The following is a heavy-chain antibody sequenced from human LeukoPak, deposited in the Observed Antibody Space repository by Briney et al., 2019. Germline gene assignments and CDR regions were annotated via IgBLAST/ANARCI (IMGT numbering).Heavy chain of an antibody. J-gene: IGHJ4*02. D-gene: IGHD4-17*01. CDR3: ARLSDYGDYVDDY. Sequence: SETLSLTCAVYGGSFSNYYWTWIRQPPGKGLEWIGEINHSGSTNYNPSLKSRVTISVDTSKNQFSLKLSSVTAADTAVYYCARLSDYGDYVDDYWGQGTLVTVSS. V-gene: IGHV4-34*01. CDR1: GGSFSNYY. CDR2: INHSGST.